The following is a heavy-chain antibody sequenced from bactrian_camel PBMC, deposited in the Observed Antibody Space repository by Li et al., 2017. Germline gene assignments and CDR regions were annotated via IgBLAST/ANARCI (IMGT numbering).Heavy chain of an antibody. CDR1: GITFSRHD. CDR3: AADRRRHGPPSLRPGDYSV. V-gene: IGHV3S6*01. Sequence: VQLVESGGGLVQPGGSLRLSCVASGITFSRHDMSWVRQAPGKEVEWVAGITSLPSLFRAASYADSVKGRFSISKDNARNWLDLQMDSLEPGDTARYYCAADRRRHGPPSLRPGDYSVWGQGTQVTVS. CDR2: ITSLPSLFRAA. D-gene: IGHD2*01. J-gene: IGHJ4*01.